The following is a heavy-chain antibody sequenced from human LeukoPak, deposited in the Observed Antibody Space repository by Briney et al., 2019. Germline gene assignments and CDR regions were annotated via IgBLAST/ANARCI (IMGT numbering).Heavy chain of an antibody. CDR1: GFTFNSYA. CDR2: ISPGGSDT. D-gene: IGHD3-10*01. Sequence: GGSLRLSCAASGFTFNSYAMSWVRQAPGKGLEWVSAISPGGSDTYYADSVRGRFTISRDNSKNTLYLQMSSLRAEDSAVYYCAKRGGYETMAAFDYWGQGTLVTVSS. CDR3: AKRGGYETMAAFDY. J-gene: IGHJ4*02. V-gene: IGHV3-23*01.